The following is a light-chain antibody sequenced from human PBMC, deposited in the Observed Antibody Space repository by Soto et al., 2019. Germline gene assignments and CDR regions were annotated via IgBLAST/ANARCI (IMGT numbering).Light chain of an antibody. CDR3: QSYDSCLIGLHV. J-gene: IGLJ1*01. V-gene: IGLV1-40*01. CDR2: GNS. CDR1: SSNIGAGYD. Sequence: QSVLTQPPSVSGAPGQRVTISCTGSSSNIGAGYDVHWYQQLPGTAPKLLIYGNSNRPSGVPDRFSGSKSGTSASLAITGLQAEDEADYYCQSYDSCLIGLHVFGTGTVVTV.